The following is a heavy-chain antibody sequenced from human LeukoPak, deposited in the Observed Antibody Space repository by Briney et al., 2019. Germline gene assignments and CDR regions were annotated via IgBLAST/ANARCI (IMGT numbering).Heavy chain of an antibody. CDR1: GFTFSSYW. Sequence: PGGSLRLSCAASGFTFSSYWMSWVRQAPGKGLEWVANIKQDGSEKYYVDSVKGRFTISRDNAKNSLYLQMNSLRAEDTAVYYCARDLQKIVVPAAINYGMDVWGQGTTVTVSS. CDR2: IKQDGSEK. D-gene: IGHD2-2*02. J-gene: IGHJ6*02. V-gene: IGHV3-7*01. CDR3: ARDLQKIVVPAAINYGMDV.